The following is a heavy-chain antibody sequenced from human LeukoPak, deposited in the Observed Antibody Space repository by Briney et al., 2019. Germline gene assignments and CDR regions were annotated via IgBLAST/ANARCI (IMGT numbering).Heavy chain of an antibody. D-gene: IGHD3-22*01. CDR1: GFTFSSYG. CDR3: ATISFSVSYYYDSSGYYRELDY. CDR2: IRYDGSNK. J-gene: IGHJ4*02. V-gene: IGHV3-30*02. Sequence: GGSLRLSCAASGFTFSSYGMHWVRQAPGKGLEWVAFIRYDGSNKYYADSVKGRFTISRDNSKSTLYLQMNSLRAEDTAVYYCATISFSVSYYYDSSGYYRELDYWGQGTLVTVSS.